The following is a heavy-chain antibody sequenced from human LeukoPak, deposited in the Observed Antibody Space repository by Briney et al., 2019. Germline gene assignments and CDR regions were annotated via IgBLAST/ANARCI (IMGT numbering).Heavy chain of an antibody. Sequence: GESLQISCKGSGYSFTSYWIGWVRQMPGKGLEWMGIIYPGDSDTRYSPSFQGQVTISADKSISTAYLQWSSLKASDTAMYYCARHEGYCSSTSCYSIFDYWGQGTLVTVSS. CDR3: ARHEGYCSSTSCYSIFDY. CDR2: IYPGDSDT. J-gene: IGHJ4*02. CDR1: GYSFTSYW. D-gene: IGHD2-2*02. V-gene: IGHV5-51*01.